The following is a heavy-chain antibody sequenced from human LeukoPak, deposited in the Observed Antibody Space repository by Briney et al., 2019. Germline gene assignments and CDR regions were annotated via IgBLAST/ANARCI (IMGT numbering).Heavy chain of an antibody. CDR3: ATHYYYDSSGYKNDY. J-gene: IGHJ4*02. Sequence: GGPLRLSCAASGFTFSSYAMHWVRQAPGKGLEWVAVISYDGSNKYYADSVKGRFTISRDNSKNTLYLQMNSLRAEDTAVYYCATHYYYDSSGYKNDYWGQGTLVTVSS. CDR1: GFTFSSYA. CDR2: ISYDGSNK. D-gene: IGHD3-22*01. V-gene: IGHV3-30-3*01.